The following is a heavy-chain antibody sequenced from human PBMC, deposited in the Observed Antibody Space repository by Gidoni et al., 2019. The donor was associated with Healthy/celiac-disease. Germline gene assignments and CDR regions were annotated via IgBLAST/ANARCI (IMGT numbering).Heavy chain of an antibody. D-gene: IGHD4-17*01. J-gene: IGHJ5*02. CDR1: GYTFTSYG. CDR3: ARSHDYGDYVGWFDP. Sequence: QVQLVQSGADVKKPGSSGKVSCKASGYTFTSYGISWVRQAPGQGLEWMGWIRAYNGNTNYAQKLQGRVTMTTDTSTSTAYMALRSLRSDDTAVYYCARSHDYGDYVGWFDPWGQGTLVTVSS. V-gene: IGHV1-18*01. CDR2: IRAYNGNT.